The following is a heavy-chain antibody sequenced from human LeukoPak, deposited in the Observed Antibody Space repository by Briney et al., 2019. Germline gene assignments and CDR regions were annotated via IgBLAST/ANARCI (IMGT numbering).Heavy chain of an antibody. J-gene: IGHJ4*02. V-gene: IGHV3-53*01. CDR1: GFTVSSNY. D-gene: IGHD1-26*01. CDR3: ARAPHGSHEGDY. Sequence: PGGSLGLSCAASGFTVSSNYMSWVRQAPGKGLEWVSVIYSGGSTYYADSVKGRFTISRDNSKNTLYLQMNSLRAEDTAVYYCARAPHGSHEGDYWGQGTLVTVSS. CDR2: IYSGGST.